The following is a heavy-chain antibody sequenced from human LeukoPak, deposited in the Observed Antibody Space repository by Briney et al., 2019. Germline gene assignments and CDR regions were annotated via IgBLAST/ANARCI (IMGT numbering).Heavy chain of an antibody. CDR1: GGSISSYY. D-gene: IGHD6-6*01. CDR2: IYYSGST. J-gene: IGHJ3*02. CDR3: ATATWGSSSRLGAFDI. Sequence: SETLSLTCTVSGGSISSYYWSWIRQPPGKGLEWIGYIYYSGSTNYNPFLKSRVTISVDTSKNQFSLKLSSVTAADTAVYYCATATWGSSSRLGAFDIWGQGTMVTVSS. V-gene: IGHV4-59*01.